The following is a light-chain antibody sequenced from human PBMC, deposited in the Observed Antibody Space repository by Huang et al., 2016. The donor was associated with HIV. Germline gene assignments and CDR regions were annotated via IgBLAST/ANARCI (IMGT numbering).Light chain of an antibody. J-gene: IGKJ1*01. V-gene: IGKV2-30*01. CDR1: ASLFYTDGNIY. CDR3: MQSSDWPWT. CDR2: KVS. Sequence: DVVMTQSPLSLPVTLGQSSSISCKSSASLFYTDGNIYLNWFHQRPGQAPRRLIYKVSSRDSGVPDRFSGSGSDTDFTLTISRVEAEDVGVYYCMQSSDWPWTFGQGTKVEIK.